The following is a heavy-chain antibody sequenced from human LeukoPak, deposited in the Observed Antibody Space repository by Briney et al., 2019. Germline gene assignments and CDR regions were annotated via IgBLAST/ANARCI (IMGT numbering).Heavy chain of an antibody. CDR2: ISSSSSYI. V-gene: IGHV3-21*01. CDR1: GFTFSSYS. Sequence: GGSLRLSCAASGFTFSSYSMNWVRQAPGKGLEWVSSISSSSSYIYYADSGKGRFTISRDNAKTSLYLKMNSLRAEDTAVYYCAREYCTNGVCWHYYYGMDVWGQGTTVTVSS. J-gene: IGHJ6*02. CDR3: AREYCTNGVCWHYYYGMDV. D-gene: IGHD2-8*01.